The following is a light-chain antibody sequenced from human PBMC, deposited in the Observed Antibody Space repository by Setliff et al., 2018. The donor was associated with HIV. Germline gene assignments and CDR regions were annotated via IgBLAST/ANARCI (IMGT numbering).Light chain of an antibody. J-gene: IGLJ1*01. CDR1: SSDVGGYYS. V-gene: IGLV2-14*03. Sequence: QSALTQPASVSGSPGQSITISCTGISSDVGGYYSVSWYQQHPGKAPKLMIYDVITRPSGVSNRFSGSRSGNTASLTISGLQVEDAADYYCSSYTTRSTLYVFGPGTRSPS. CDR3: SSYTTRSTLYV. CDR2: DVI.